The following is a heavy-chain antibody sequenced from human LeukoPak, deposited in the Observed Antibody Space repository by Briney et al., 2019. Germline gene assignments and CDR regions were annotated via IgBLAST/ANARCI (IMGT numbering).Heavy chain of an antibody. D-gene: IGHD3-10*01. Sequence: GRSLRLSCAASGFTFSNAWMSWVRQAPGKGLEWVGRIKRKTDGGTADYAAPVKGRFTISRDDSKNTLYLQMNSLKTEDTAIYYCTKTYYYGSGSLDYWGQGTLVTVSS. CDR2: IKRKTDGGTA. V-gene: IGHV3-15*01. CDR1: GFTFSNAW. J-gene: IGHJ4*02. CDR3: TKTYYYGSGSLDY.